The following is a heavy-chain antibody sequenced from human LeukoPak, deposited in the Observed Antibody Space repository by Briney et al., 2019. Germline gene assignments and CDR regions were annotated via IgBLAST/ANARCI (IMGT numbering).Heavy chain of an antibody. CDR2: INTYKGDT. D-gene: IGHD3-10*01. Sequence: VASVKVSCKASGYTLTNYNISWVRQAPGRGLEWMGWINTYKGDTLYAQKLQGRVTMTADTSTNTAYMELRSLRFDDTAVYYCARDSGMVRGTVDYWGQGTLVTVSS. CDR3: ARDSGMVRGTVDY. CDR1: GYTLTNYN. V-gene: IGHV1-18*01. J-gene: IGHJ4*02.